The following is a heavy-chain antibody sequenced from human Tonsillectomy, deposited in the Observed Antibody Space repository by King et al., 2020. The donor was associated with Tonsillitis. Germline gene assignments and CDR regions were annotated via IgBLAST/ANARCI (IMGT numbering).Heavy chain of an antibody. Sequence: QLVQSGGGLAQPGRSLRLSCAASGFTFDDYAMHWVRQPPGKGLEWVSGISWNTESVAYADSVKGRFTISRHNARNSLYLQMNSLRPEDAAVYYCAKDISRKQQWFDAFDVWGQGTMVSVSS. CDR1: GFTFDDYA. J-gene: IGHJ3*01. CDR2: ISWNTESV. D-gene: IGHD5-18*01. CDR3: AKDISRKQQWFDAFDV. V-gene: IGHV3-9*01.